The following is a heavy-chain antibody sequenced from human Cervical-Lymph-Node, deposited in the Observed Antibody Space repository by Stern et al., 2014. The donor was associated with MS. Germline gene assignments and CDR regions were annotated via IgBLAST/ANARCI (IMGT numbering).Heavy chain of an antibody. D-gene: IGHD1-26*01. CDR1: GGSISSSGYY. CDR2: IHDSGST. J-gene: IGHJ5*02. V-gene: IGHV4-61*02. Sequence: QVQLVESGPGLVKPSQTLSLTCTVSGGSISSSGYYWSWIRQPADKGLEWIGRIHDSGSTYYNPSLKCRVTISTDQAKNQFSPNLTSGPAADTAVYYCATTRWDLFTWNWFDPWGQGTLVTVSS. CDR3: ATTRWDLFTWNWFDP.